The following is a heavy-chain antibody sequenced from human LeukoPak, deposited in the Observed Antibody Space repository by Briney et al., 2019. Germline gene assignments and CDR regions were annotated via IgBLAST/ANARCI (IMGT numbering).Heavy chain of an antibody. CDR3: ARDQGQCGGDCWSNGGVDY. CDR1: GFTFSSYG. D-gene: IGHD2-21*02. CDR2: IWYDGSNK. J-gene: IGHJ4*02. Sequence: GGSLRLSCAASGFTFSSYGMHWVRQAPGKGLEWVAVIWYDGSNKYYADSVKGRFTISRDNSKNTLYLQMNSLRAEDTAVYYCARDQGQCGGDCWSNGGVDYWGEGTLVTVSS. V-gene: IGHV3-33*01.